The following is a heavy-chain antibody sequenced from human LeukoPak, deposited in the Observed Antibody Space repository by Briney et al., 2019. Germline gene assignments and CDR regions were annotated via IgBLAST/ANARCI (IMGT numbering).Heavy chain of an antibody. J-gene: IGHJ3*02. V-gene: IGHV4-4*07. D-gene: IGHD5-24*01. CDR1: GGSINRNY. CDR2: FYASGNT. CDR3: VRETSGYNWGLFEI. Sequence: PSETLSLTCTVSGGSINRNYWNWIRQPAGRGLEWIGRFYASGNTDYNPSLKSRVTLSMDKSKNQFSLKLISVTAADAALYYCVRETSGYNWGLFEIWGQGTMVTVSS.